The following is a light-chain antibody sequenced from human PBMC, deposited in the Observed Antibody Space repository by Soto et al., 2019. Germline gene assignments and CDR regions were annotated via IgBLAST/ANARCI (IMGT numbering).Light chain of an antibody. V-gene: IGKV1-17*01. CDR1: QSISTY. CDR3: LQHNSYPPP. J-gene: IGKJ1*01. CDR2: DAS. Sequence: DIQMTQSPSSLSASVGDRVTITCRASQSISTYLIWYQQKPGKAPKLLIYDASSLQSAVPSRFSGSGSGTEFTLTISSLQPEDFATYYCLQHNSYPPPFGEGSKV.